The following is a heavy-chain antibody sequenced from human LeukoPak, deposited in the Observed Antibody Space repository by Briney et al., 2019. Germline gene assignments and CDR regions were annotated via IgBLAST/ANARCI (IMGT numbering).Heavy chain of an antibody. CDR1: GGSFSGYY. J-gene: IGHJ5*02. V-gene: IGHV4-34*01. D-gene: IGHD2-2*01. Sequence: SETLSLTCAVSGGSFSGYYWSWIRQPPGKGLEWIGEINHSGSTNYNPSLKSRVTISVDTSKNQFSLKLSSVTAADTAVYYCARGTRDIVIVPAAPLGFDPWGQGTLVTVSS. CDR3: ARGTRDIVIVPAAPLGFDP. CDR2: INHSGST.